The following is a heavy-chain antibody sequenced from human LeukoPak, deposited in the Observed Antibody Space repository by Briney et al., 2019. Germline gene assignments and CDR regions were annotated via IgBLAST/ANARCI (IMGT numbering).Heavy chain of an antibody. CDR3: VCIPVGF. CDR2: ISSDGTAT. D-gene: IGHD2-8*02. V-gene: IGHV3-74*01. Sequence: GGSLRLSCAASGFTFSNYWMHWVRQAPGKGLVWVSRISSDGTATNYADSVKGRFTISRDNAKNTLYLQMNSLGAEDTAIYFCVCIPVGFWGQGPLVTVSS. J-gene: IGHJ4*02. CDR1: GFTFSNYW.